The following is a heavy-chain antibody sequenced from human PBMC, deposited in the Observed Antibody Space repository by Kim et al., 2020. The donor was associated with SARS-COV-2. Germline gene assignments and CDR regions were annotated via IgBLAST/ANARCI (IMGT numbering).Heavy chain of an antibody. J-gene: IGHJ3*02. CDR3: ARVFSSGITTWGCRAFDI. Sequence: ASVKVSCKASGYTFTGYYMHWVRQAPGQGLEWMGWINPNSGGTNYAQKFQGRVTMTRDTSISTAYMELSRLRSDDTAVYYCARVFSSGITTWGCRAFDIWGQGTMVTVSS. D-gene: IGHD3-3*01. CDR2: INPNSGGT. CDR1: GYTFTGYY. V-gene: IGHV1-2*02.